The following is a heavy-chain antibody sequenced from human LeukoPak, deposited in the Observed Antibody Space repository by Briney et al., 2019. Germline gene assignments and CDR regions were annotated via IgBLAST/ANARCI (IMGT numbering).Heavy chain of an antibody. Sequence: GGSLRLSCAASRSTYSSSAMIWVRQAPGKGLDWVSGITYSGGSTYYADSVKGRFTISRDNSKNTLYLQMNSLRAEDTAAYYCAKGGSGNFPFDYWGQGTLVTVSS. CDR2: ITYSGGST. CDR3: AKGGSGNFPFDY. CDR1: RSTYSSSA. J-gene: IGHJ4*02. V-gene: IGHV3-23*01. D-gene: IGHD1-26*01.